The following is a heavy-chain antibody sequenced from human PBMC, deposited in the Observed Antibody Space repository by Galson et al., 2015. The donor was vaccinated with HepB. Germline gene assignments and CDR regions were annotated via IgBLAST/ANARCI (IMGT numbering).Heavy chain of an antibody. CDR2: INPHTSDT. D-gene: IGHD6-13*01. CDR3: TKEGSSNDFDF. Sequence: SVKVSCKASGYTFTAYYLHWVRQAPGQGLEWMGRINPHTSDTNYARPFQGRVAMTRDTSISTAYMELSRLSSDDTVVYYCTKEGSSNDFDFWGQGTLVTVSS. V-gene: IGHV1-2*05. CDR1: GYTFTAYY. J-gene: IGHJ4*02.